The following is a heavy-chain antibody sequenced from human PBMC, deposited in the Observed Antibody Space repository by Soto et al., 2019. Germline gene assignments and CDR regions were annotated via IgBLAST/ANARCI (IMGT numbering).Heavy chain of an antibody. Sequence: ASVKVSCKASGYTFTSYGISWVRQAPGQGPEWMGWISGHTGNTNHPQSLQGRVTMTRDTSISTAYMELSGLISDDTAVYYCAINPPYYEYRSGHSDYWGQVSLVTVSS. CDR1: GYTFTSYG. D-gene: IGHD2-15*01. CDR2: ISGHTGNT. CDR3: AINPPYYEYRSGHSDY. V-gene: IGHV1-18*04. J-gene: IGHJ4*02.